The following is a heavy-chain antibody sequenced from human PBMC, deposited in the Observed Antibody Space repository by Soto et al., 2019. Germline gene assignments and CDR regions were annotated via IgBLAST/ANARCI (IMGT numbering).Heavy chain of an antibody. J-gene: IGHJ5*02. CDR2: LYWNDDN. D-gene: IGHD6-19*01. CDR1: GFSLSTSEVG. CDR3: VHTSGWQHTT. Sequence: QITVKESGPTLVKPTQTRTLSCTFSGFSLSTSEVGVAWIRQPPGKALEWLALLYWNDDNRYSPSLKNRLTIPKDASKNQVILTMISMDPVDTATYYCVHTSGWQHTTSGKETVVTVSS. V-gene: IGHV2-5*01.